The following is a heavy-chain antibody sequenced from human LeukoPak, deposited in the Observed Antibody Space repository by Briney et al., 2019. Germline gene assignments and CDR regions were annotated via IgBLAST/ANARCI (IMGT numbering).Heavy chain of an antibody. D-gene: IGHD6-19*01. J-gene: IGHJ3*02. CDR1: GGSISSSSYY. CDR3: ASPNHFYRSGWYPDDAFDI. V-gene: IGHV4-39*07. Sequence: SETLSLTCTVSGGSISSSSYYWGWIRQPPGKGLEWIGSIYHSGSTYYNPSLKSRVTISVDTSKNQFSLKLSSVTAADTAVYYCASPNHFYRSGWYPDDAFDIWRQGTMVTVSS. CDR2: IYHSGST.